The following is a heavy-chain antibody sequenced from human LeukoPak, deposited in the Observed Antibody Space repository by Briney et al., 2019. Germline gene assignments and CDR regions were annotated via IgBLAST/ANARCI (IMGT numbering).Heavy chain of an antibody. D-gene: IGHD3-3*01. CDR3: ARVDVLRFLEWTYDAFDI. CDR2: INHSGST. J-gene: IGHJ3*02. V-gene: IGHV4-34*01. Sequence: SETLSLTCAVYGGSFSGYYWSWIRQPPGKGLEWIGEINHSGSTNYNPSLKSRVTISVDTSKNQFSLKLSSVTAADTAVYYCARVDVLRFLEWTYDAFDIWGQGTMVTVSS. CDR1: GGSFSGYY.